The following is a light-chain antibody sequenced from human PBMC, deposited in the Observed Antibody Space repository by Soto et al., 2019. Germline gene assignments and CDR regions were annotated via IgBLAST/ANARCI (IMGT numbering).Light chain of an antibody. V-gene: IGLV2-14*03. CDR2: DVN. Sequence: QSVLTQPASVSGSPGQSITISCTGSSSDVGGYDFVSWYQQHPGKAPKLMIYDVNNRPSGVSSRFSGSKSGNTASLTISGLQADDESDYYCCSYTSSTTWVFGGGTKVTVL. J-gene: IGLJ3*02. CDR1: SSDVGGYDF. CDR3: CSYTSSTTWV.